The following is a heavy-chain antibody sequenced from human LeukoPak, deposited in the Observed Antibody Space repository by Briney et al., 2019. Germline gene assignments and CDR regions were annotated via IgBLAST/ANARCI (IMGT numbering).Heavy chain of an antibody. V-gene: IGHV4-59*01. CDR3: ARGSYGGFTPFDY. CDR1: GGSISSYY. CDR2: IYYSGST. J-gene: IGHJ4*02. Sequence: PSETLSLTCTVSGGSISSYYWSWIRQPPGKGLEWIGYIYYSGSTNYNPSLKSRVTISVDTSKDQFSLKLSSVTAADTAVYYCARGSYGGFTPFDYWGQGTLVTVSS. D-gene: IGHD2-15*01.